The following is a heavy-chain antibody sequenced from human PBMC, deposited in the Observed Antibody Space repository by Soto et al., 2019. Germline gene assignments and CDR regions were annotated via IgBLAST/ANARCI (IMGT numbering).Heavy chain of an antibody. V-gene: IGHV4-30-2*01. CDR3: ARETCITCYFDY. Sequence: PSETLSLTCAVSGGSISSGGYSWSWIRQPPGKGLEWIGYIYHSGSTYYNPSLKSRVTISVDTSKNQFSLNLSSVTAADTAVYYCARETCITCYFDYWGQGTLVTVSS. CDR2: IYHSGST. J-gene: IGHJ4*02. CDR1: GGSISSGGYS.